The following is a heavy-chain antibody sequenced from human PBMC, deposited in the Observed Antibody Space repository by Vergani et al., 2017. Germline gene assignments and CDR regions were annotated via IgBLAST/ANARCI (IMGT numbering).Heavy chain of an antibody. D-gene: IGHD2-2*01. CDR2: ISSSSSYI. Sequence: EVQLVESGGGLVKPGGSLRLSCAASGFTFSSYSMNWVRQAPGKGLEWVSSISSSSSYIYYADSVKGRFTISRDKAKNSLYLQMNSLRAEDTAVYYCARDSGREYQRPEPAWGQGTLVTVSS. CDR3: ARDSGREYQRPEPA. V-gene: IGHV3-21*01. CDR1: GFTFSSYS. J-gene: IGHJ5*02.